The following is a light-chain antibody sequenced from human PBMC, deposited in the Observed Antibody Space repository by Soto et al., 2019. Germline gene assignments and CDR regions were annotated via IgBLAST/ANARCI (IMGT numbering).Light chain of an antibody. CDR3: QQYNNLYT. CDR2: GAS. V-gene: IGKV3-15*01. CDR1: QTVSNN. Sequence: EIVMTQSPATLSVSPGERATISCRASQTVSNNLAWYQQKPGQAPRLLIYGASTRATGVPVRFSGSGSGTEFTLTISSLQSEDFAIYYCQQYNNLYTFGQGTKLEIK. J-gene: IGKJ2*01.